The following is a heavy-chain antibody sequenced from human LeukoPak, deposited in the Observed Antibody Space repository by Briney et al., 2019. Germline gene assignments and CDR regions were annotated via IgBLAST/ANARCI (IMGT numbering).Heavy chain of an antibody. CDR2: IRYDGTEK. D-gene: IGHD6-6*01. V-gene: IGHV3-30*02. Sequence: GGSLRLSCAASGFTSSSYGMHGVRQAPGKGLEGVAFIRYDGTEKHYADCVKGRFTISRDNSKNTLHLQVNDLTDSDPAVFSCARVAKAACPQSFDPSGHGNLVTASP. J-gene: IGHJ5*02. CDR1: GFTSSSYG. CDR3: ARVAKAACPQSFDP.